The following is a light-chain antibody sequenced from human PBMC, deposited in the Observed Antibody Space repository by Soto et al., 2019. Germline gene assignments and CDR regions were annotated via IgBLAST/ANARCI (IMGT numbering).Light chain of an antibody. Sequence: AVRMTQSPSSLSASAGDAVTITCRASQNINRYLTCYQQKPGEAPKVLLYQASFLLSGVPSRFSGRSSGTDFPLTITYLQSDDFATYFCQHYFDYPWTFGPGTRVEV. CDR2: QAS. J-gene: IGKJ1*01. V-gene: IGKV1-8*01. CDR3: QHYFDYPWT. CDR1: QNINRY.